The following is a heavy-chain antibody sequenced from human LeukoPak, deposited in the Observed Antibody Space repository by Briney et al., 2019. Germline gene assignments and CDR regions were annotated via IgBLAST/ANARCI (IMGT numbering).Heavy chain of an antibody. CDR1: GFTFTNAY. V-gene: IGHV3-15*01. J-gene: IGHJ4*02. Sequence: GGSLRLSCEASGFTFTNAYMSWVRQAPGKGLEWVGRIKSKTDGEITEYAAPVNGRFTISRDDSETTVYLQMDSLKTEDTAVYLCTTGPAAAGRDFWGQGTLVTVSS. CDR3: TTGPAAAGRDF. D-gene: IGHD6-25*01. CDR2: IKSKTDGEIT.